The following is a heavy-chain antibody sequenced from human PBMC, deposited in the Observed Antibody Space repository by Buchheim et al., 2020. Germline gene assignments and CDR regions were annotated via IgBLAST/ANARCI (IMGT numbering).Heavy chain of an antibody. CDR3: ARDCSGGSCPGGFDY. V-gene: IGHV3-33*01. CDR2: IWYDGSNK. D-gene: IGHD2-15*01. J-gene: IGHJ4*02. Sequence: QVQLVESGGGVVQPGRSLRLSCAASGFTFSSYGMHWVRQAPGKGLEWVAVIWYDGSNKYYADSVKGRFTISRDNSKNTLYLQMNSLRAEDTAVYYCARDCSGGSCPGGFDYWGQGTL. CDR1: GFTFSSYG.